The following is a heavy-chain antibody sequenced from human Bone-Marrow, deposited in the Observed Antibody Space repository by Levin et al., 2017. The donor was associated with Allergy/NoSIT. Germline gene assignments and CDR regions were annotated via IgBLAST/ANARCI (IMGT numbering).Heavy chain of an antibody. J-gene: IGHJ6*03. V-gene: IGHV1-46*01. CDR1: GYTFTSYY. CDR3: ATSKYSNYDGNYYYMDV. Sequence: GESLKISCKASGYTFTSYYMHWVRQAPGQGLEWMGIINPSGGSTSYAQKFQGRVTMTRDTSTSTVYMELSSLRSEDTAVYYCATSKYSNYDGNYYYMDVWGKGTTVTVSS. D-gene: IGHD4-11*01. CDR2: INPSGGST.